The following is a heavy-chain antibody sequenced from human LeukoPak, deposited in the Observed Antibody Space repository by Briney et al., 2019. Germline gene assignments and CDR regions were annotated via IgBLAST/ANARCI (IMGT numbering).Heavy chain of an antibody. Sequence: GGSLRLSCAASGFTFSSYAMHWVRQAPGKGLEWVVVISYDGSNKYYADSVKGRLTISRDNSKNTLYLQMNSLRAEDTAVYYCARDFQWLYYFDYWGQGTLVTVSS. D-gene: IGHD6-19*01. J-gene: IGHJ4*02. V-gene: IGHV3-30-3*01. CDR2: ISYDGSNK. CDR1: GFTFSSYA. CDR3: ARDFQWLYYFDY.